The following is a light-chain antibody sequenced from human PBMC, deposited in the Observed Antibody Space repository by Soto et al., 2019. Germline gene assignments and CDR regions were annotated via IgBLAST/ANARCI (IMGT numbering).Light chain of an antibody. CDR1: QSISSY. V-gene: IGKV1-39*01. CDR3: QQSYSTPRRWT. J-gene: IGKJ1*01. Sequence: DIQMTQSPSSLSASVGDRVTITCRASQSISSYLNWYQQKPGKAPKLLIYAASSLQSGVPSRFSSSGSGTDFTLTISSLQXEDFATYYCQQSYSTPRRWTFGQGTKVDIK. CDR2: AAS.